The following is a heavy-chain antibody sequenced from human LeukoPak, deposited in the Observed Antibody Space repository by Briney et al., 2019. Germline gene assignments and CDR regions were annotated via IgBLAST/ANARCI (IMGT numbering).Heavy chain of an antibody. CDR1: GFTFTSYT. Sequence: GGSLRLSCAASGFTFTSYTMNWVRQAPGKGLEWVSYITSSSSTIYYADSVRGRFTMSRDNAENSLYLQMNSLRAEDTAVYYCARNFDSWGQGTLVTVSS. V-gene: IGHV3-48*01. CDR3: ARNFDS. J-gene: IGHJ4*02. CDR2: ITSSSSTI. D-gene: IGHD2/OR15-2a*01.